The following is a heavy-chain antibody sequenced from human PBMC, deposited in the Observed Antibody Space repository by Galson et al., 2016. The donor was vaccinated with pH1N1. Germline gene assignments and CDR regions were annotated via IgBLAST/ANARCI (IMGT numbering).Heavy chain of an antibody. CDR2: ISPDGTDT. Sequence: PRLSCAASGFTFNNYWMYWVRQAPGKGLVWVSRISPDGTDTLNADSVRGRFTITRDNSKNTPFLQMNSLGAEDTAMYYCTAYNWGSPFDVWGQGAMVTV. CDR1: GFTFNNYW. V-gene: IGHV3-74*01. J-gene: IGHJ3*01. CDR3: TAYNWGSPFDV. D-gene: IGHD7-27*01.